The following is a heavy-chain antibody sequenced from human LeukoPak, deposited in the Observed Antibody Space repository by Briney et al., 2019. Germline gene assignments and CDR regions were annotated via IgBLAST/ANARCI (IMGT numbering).Heavy chain of an antibody. D-gene: IGHD3-22*01. V-gene: IGHV3-30*09. CDR3: AREYYDSSGYYEVQLDY. CDR2: ISYDGSNK. Sequence: GGSLRLSCAASGFTFSSYAMHWVRQAPGKGLEWVAVISYDGSNKYYADSVKGRFAISRDNSKNTLYLQMNCLRAEDTAVYYCAREYYDSSGYYEVQLDYWGQGTLVTVSS. J-gene: IGHJ4*02. CDR1: GFTFSSYA.